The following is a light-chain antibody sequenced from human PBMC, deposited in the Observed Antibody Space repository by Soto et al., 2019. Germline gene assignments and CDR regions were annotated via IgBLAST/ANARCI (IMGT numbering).Light chain of an antibody. CDR1: QSVSSSY. CDR2: GAS. V-gene: IGKV3-20*01. J-gene: IGKJ2*01. CDR3: QQYGGSPLYT. Sequence: EIVLTQSPGTLSLSPGERATLSCRASQSVSSSYLAWYQLKPGQAPRLLIYGASGRATGIPDRFSGSGSGTDFTLTISRLEPEDFAVYYCQQYGGSPLYTFGQGTKLEIK.